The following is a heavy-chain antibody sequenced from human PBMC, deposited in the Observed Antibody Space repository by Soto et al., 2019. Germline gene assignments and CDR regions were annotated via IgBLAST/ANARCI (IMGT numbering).Heavy chain of an antibody. Sequence: QVQLVQSGTEVKKPGSSVNVSCKASGGTFSSYTISWVRQAPGQGLEWMGRIIPMLGITNYAQKFQGRVTFTADKSTGTAYMERSSLRSEDTAIYYCAREDRYYGMDVWGQGTPVPVSS. J-gene: IGHJ6*02. CDR3: AREDRYYGMDV. V-gene: IGHV1-69*08. CDR1: GGTFSSYT. CDR2: IIPMLGIT.